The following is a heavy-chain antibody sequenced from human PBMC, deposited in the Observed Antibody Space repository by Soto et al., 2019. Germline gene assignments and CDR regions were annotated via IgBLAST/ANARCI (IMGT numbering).Heavy chain of an antibody. CDR2: IFPSDSDT. CDR3: DRKDQSGYFNWFDP. CDR1: GYKFTSSW. J-gene: IGHJ5*02. V-gene: IGHV5-51*01. Sequence: PGESLKISCRTSGYKFTSSWIAWVRQMPGKGLEWMGIIFPSDSDTRYSPSFQGQVTISADRSTSTVFLQWASLKASATAVYFCDRKDQSGYFNWFDPWGQGNLITVAS. D-gene: IGHD3-22*01.